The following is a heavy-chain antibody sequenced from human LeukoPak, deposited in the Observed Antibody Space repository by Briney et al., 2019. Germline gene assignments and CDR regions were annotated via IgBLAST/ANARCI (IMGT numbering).Heavy chain of an antibody. CDR2: IYYSGRT. J-gene: IGHJ5*02. CDR3: ARSKMAYSDFWSGYPQWNWFDP. D-gene: IGHD3-3*01. Sequence: SETLSLTCAVYGGSFSGYYWSWIRQPPGKGLEWIGSIYYSGRTYYNPSLKSRVTISVDTSKNQFSLKLSSVTAADTAVYYCARSKMAYSDFWSGYPQWNWFDPWGQGALVTVSS. CDR1: GGSFSGYY. V-gene: IGHV4-34*01.